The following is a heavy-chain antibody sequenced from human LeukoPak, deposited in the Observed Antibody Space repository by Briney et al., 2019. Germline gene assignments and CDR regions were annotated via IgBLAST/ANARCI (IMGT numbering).Heavy chain of an antibody. D-gene: IGHD6-13*01. CDR3: ARETLSSSWTYDY. CDR2: ISSSSTLI. CDR1: GFTFNNYN. Sequence: GGSLRLSCAASGFTFNNYNMNWVRQAPGKGLEWVPYISSSSTLIYYADSVKGRFTISRDNAKNSLYLQMIGLGAEDTAVYYCARETLSSSWTYDYWGQGTLVTVPS. V-gene: IGHV3-48*01. J-gene: IGHJ4*02.